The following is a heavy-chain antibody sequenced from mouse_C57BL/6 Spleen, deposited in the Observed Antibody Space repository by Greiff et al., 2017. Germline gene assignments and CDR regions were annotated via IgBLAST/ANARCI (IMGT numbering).Heavy chain of an antibody. CDR1: GYTFTDYY. CDR2: INPYNGGT. Sequence: VQLQQSGPVLVKPGASVKMSCKASGYTFTDYYMNWVKQSHGKSLEWIGVINPYNGGTSYNQKFKGKATLTVDKSSSTAYMELNSLTSEDSAVYYCARRRGYGSSFLDYWGQGTTLTVSS. D-gene: IGHD1-1*01. J-gene: IGHJ2*01. V-gene: IGHV1-19*01. CDR3: ARRRGYGSSFLDY.